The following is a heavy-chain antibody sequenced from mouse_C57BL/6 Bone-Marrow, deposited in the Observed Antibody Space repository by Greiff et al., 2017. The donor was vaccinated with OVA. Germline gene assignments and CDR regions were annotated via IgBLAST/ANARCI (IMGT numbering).Heavy chain of an antibody. CDR1: GFTFSDYG. V-gene: IGHV5-17*01. CDR2: ISSGSSTI. D-gene: IGHD2-3*01. J-gene: IGHJ3*01. Sequence: EVMLVESGGGLVKPGGSLKLSCAASGFTFSDYGMHWVRQAPEKGLEWVAYISSGSSTIYYADTVKGRFTISRDNAKNTLFLQITSLRSEDTAMYYCAKGVDGYYSFAYWGQGTLVTVSA. CDR3: AKGVDGYYSFAY.